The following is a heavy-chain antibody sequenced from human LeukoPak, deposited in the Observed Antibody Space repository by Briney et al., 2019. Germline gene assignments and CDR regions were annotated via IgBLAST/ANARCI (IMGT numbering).Heavy chain of an antibody. Sequence: PGGSLRLSCAASGFTFSNYGMHWVRQAPGKGLEWVAFIRYDGSNKYYADSVKGRFTISRDNSKNTLYLQMNSLRAEDTAVYYCARVGFWSGYRTDPFDYWGQGTLVTVSS. CDR2: IRYDGSNK. CDR3: ARVGFWSGYRTDPFDY. CDR1: GFTFSNYG. J-gene: IGHJ4*02. V-gene: IGHV3-30*02. D-gene: IGHD3-3*01.